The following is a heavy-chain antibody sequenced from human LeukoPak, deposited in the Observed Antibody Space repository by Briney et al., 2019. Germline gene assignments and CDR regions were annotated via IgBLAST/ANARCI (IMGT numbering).Heavy chain of an antibody. Sequence: GGSLRLSCAASRFTFTDHYISWIRQAPGKGLEWVSYISSSSSTIYYADSVKGRFTISRDNAKNSLYLQMNSLRAEDTAVYYCARDRIAARGRGSYYFDYWGQGTLVTVSS. CDR3: ARDRIAARGRGSYYFDY. CDR2: ISSSSSTI. D-gene: IGHD6-6*01. CDR1: RFTFTDHY. V-gene: IGHV3-11*04. J-gene: IGHJ4*02.